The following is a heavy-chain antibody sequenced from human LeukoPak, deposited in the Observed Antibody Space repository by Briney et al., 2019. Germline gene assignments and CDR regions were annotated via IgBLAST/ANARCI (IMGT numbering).Heavy chain of an antibody. CDR2: ISSSSSYI. J-gene: IGHJ5*02. V-gene: IGHV3-21*01. CDR3: ASDDYGGS. Sequence: GSLRLSCAASGFTFSIYAMSWVRQAPGKGREWVSSISSSSSYIYYADSVKGRFTISRDNAKNSLYLQMNSLRAEDTAVYYCASDDYGGSWGQGTLVTVSS. CDR1: GFTFSIYA. D-gene: IGHD4-23*01.